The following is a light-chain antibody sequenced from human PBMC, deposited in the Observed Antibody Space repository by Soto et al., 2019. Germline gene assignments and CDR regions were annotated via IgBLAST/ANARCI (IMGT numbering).Light chain of an antibody. Sequence: QSALTQPASVSGSPGQSIAISCTGTSTDVGGYNYVSWYQHHPGKAPKLLIYEVSNRPSGVSDRFSGAKSGNTAPLTISGLQAEDEADYYCSSYRSDSTLVFGGGTKLTVL. J-gene: IGLJ3*02. CDR1: STDVGGYNY. V-gene: IGLV2-14*01. CDR2: EVS. CDR3: SSYRSDSTLV.